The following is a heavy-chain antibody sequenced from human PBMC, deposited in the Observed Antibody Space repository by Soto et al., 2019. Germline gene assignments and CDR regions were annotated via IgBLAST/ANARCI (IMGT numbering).Heavy chain of an antibody. CDR2: ISSRSDI. CDR1: GFTFSTYS. Sequence: GGSLRLSCVGSGFTFSTYSINWVRQAPGKGLEWVSSISSRSDIYCADSVKGRFTISRDNAKNSVSLQMNSLRAEDTAVYYCAREYTAWPLAYGLDVWGQGTTVTVPS. V-gene: IGHV3-21*01. J-gene: IGHJ6*02. D-gene: IGHD2-2*02. CDR3: AREYTAWPLAYGLDV.